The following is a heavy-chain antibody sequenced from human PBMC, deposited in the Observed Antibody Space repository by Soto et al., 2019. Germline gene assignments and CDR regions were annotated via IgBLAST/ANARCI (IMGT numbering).Heavy chain of an antibody. Sequence: GASVKVSCKASGGTFSSYAISWVRQAPGQGLEWMGGIIPIFGTANYAQKFQGRVTITADESTSTAYMELSSLRSEDTAVYYCARERRGGTDILTGYYLDYWGQGTLVTVSS. D-gene: IGHD3-9*01. CDR3: ARERRGGTDILTGYYLDY. CDR2: IIPIFGTA. CDR1: GGTFSSYA. V-gene: IGHV1-69*13. J-gene: IGHJ4*02.